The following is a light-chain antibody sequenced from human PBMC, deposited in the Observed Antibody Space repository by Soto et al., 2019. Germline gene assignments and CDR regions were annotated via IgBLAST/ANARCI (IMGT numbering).Light chain of an antibody. CDR2: GAS. Sequence: EIVLTQSPGTLSLSPGERDSLSCRASQTVASNFLAWYQQKPGQAPRLLIYGASGRSAGIPDRFSGSGSGTDFTLTITRLEPEDVAVYYCLQYASSPETFGQGTKVEVK. V-gene: IGKV3-20*01. J-gene: IGKJ1*01. CDR3: LQYASSPET. CDR1: QTVASNF.